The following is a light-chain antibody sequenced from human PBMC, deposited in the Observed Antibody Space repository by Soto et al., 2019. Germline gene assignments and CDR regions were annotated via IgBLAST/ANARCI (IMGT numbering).Light chain of an antibody. CDR1: QSVRSN. Sequence: EIVMTQSPATLSASPGERATLSCRASQSVRSNLAWYQQKPGQAPRPLIYGASTRATGISARFSGSGSGTEFTLTISSLQSEDFAVYYCQQYHNWPITFGQGTRLEIK. J-gene: IGKJ5*01. V-gene: IGKV3-15*01. CDR2: GAS. CDR3: QQYHNWPIT.